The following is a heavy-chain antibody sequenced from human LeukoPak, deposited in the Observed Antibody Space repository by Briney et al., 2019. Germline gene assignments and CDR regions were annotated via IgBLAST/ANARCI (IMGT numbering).Heavy chain of an antibody. D-gene: IGHD2-21*02. J-gene: IGHJ4*02. CDR1: GFTFSSYA. CDR3: ARDWYGDSYFDY. Sequence: GGSLRLSCAASGFTFSSYAMHWVRQAPGKGLEYVSAISSNGGSTYYANSVKGRFTISRDNAKNSLYLQMNSLRAEDTALYYCARDWYGDSYFDYWGQGTLVTVSS. CDR2: ISSNGGST. V-gene: IGHV3-64*01.